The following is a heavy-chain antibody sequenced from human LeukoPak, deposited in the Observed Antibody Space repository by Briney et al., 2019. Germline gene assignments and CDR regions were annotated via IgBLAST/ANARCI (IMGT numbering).Heavy chain of an antibody. CDR3: ARSDDESYSSGWYWFDP. CDR1: GFTFSSYA. D-gene: IGHD6-19*01. CDR2: ISYDGSNK. V-gene: IGHV3-30-3*01. Sequence: GGSLTLSCAASGFTFSSYAMHWVRQAPGKGLEWVAVISYDGSNKYYADSVKGRFTISRDNSKNTLYLQMNSLRAEDTAVYYCARSDDESYSSGWYWFDPWGQGTLVTVSS. J-gene: IGHJ5*02.